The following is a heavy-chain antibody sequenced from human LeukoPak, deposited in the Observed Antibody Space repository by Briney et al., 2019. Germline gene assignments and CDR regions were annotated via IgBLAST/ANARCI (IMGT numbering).Heavy chain of an antibody. D-gene: IGHD2-15*01. Sequence: ASVKVSCKASGGTFSSYAISWVRQAPGQGLEWMGGIIPIFGTANYAQKFQGRVTITADESTSTAYMELSSLRSEDTAVYYCARDPQVGRRYCSGGSCYSYYCGMDVWGQGTTVTVSS. V-gene: IGHV1-69*01. CDR1: GGTFSSYA. CDR3: ARDPQVGRRYCSGGSCYSYYCGMDV. CDR2: IIPIFGTA. J-gene: IGHJ6*02.